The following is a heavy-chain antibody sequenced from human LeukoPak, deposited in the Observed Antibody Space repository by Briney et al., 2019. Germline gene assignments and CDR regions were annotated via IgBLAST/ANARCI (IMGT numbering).Heavy chain of an antibody. CDR2: INHSGST. V-gene: IGHV4-34*01. Sequence: PSETLSLTCAVSGGSFSGYYWSWIRQPPGKGLEWIGEINHSGSTNYNPSLKSRVTISVDTSKNQFSLKLSSVTAADTAVYYCARGYSNSWPANRYFQHWGQGTLVTVSS. J-gene: IGHJ1*01. CDR1: GGSFSGYY. D-gene: IGHD6-13*01. CDR3: ARGYSNSWPANRYFQH.